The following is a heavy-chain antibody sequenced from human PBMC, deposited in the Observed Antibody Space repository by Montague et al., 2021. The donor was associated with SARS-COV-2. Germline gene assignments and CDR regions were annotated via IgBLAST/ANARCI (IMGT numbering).Heavy chain of an antibody. V-gene: IGHV6-1*01. D-gene: IGHD1-26*01. J-gene: IGHJ3*02. Sequence: CAISGDSVSSNNAAWNWIRHSPSRGLEWLGRTCYRSEWYFDYAISLRGRITINPDTSKNQFSLQLDSVTLDDTAVYYCARYSYSGTYFGLNDAFDIWGQGTLVTVSS. CDR1: GDSVSSNNAA. CDR2: TCYRSEWYF. CDR3: ARYSYSGTYFGLNDAFDI.